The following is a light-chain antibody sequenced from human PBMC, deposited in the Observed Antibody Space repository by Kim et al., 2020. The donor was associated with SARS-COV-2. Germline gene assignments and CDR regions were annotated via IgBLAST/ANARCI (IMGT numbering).Light chain of an antibody. Sequence: SSELTQDPAVSVALGQTVRITCQGDSPRSYYASWYQQKPGQAPVLVIYGKNNRPSGIPDRFSGSSSGNPASLTITGAQSEDEADYYCNSRDSSGNHWVFG. CDR1: SPRSYY. CDR2: GKN. V-gene: IGLV3-19*01. J-gene: IGLJ3*02. CDR3: NSRDSSGNHWV.